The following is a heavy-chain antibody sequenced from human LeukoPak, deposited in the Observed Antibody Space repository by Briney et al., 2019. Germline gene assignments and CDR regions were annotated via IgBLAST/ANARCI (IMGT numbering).Heavy chain of an antibody. Sequence: PSETLSLTCTVSGGSISSTDYYWGWIRQPPGKGLEWVGSIYYSGSTYYNPSLKSRVTTSVDPSKNQFSLKLSSVTAADTAVYYCARPVGARNYFDYWGQGTLVTVSS. CDR3: ARPVGARNYFDY. V-gene: IGHV4-39*01. J-gene: IGHJ4*02. CDR2: IYYSGST. CDR1: GGSISSTDYY. D-gene: IGHD1-26*01.